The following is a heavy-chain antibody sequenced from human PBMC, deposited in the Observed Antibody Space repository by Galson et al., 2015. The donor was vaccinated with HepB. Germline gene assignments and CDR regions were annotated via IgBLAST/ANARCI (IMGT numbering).Heavy chain of an antibody. CDR2: ITGSGGST. D-gene: IGHD2-2*01. V-gene: IGHV3-23*01. J-gene: IGHJ6*03. CDR1: GFTFSSYA. CDR3: AKDADFGYCTRTSCYDTHYMDV. Sequence: SLRLSCAASGFTFSSYAMSWVRQAPGKGLDWVSAITGSGGSTYYADSVKGRFTVSRDNSKNTLYLQMTSLRAEDTAVYYCAKDADFGYCTRTSCYDTHYMDVWGKGTTVTVSS.